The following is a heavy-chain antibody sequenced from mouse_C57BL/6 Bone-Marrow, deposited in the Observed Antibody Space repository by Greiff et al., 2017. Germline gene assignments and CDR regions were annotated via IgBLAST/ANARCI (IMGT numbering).Heavy chain of an antibody. Sequence: EVKLQESGPGLVKPSQSLSLTCSVTGYSITSGYYWNWIRQFPGNKLEWMGYISYDGSNNSNPSLKNRISITRATSKNQFFLKLNSVTTEDTATDDCARDNYGSSYDWYFDVWGTGTTVTVSS. CDR1: GYSITSGYY. CDR3: ARDNYGSSYDWYFDV. CDR2: ISYDGSN. V-gene: IGHV3-6*01. D-gene: IGHD1-1*01. J-gene: IGHJ1*03.